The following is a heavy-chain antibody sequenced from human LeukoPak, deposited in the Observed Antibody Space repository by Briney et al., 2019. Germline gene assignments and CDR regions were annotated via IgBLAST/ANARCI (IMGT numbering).Heavy chain of an antibody. V-gene: IGHV4-30-2*01. CDR3: ARDGGDILTGDYFDY. J-gene: IGHJ4*02. D-gene: IGHD3-9*01. CDR2: IYHSGST. Sequence: SQTLSLTCAVSGGSISSGGYSWRWLRQPPGTGLEWIGYIYHSGSTYYNPSLKSRVTISVDRSKNQFSLKLSSVTAADTAVYYCARDGGDILTGDYFDYWGQGTLVTVSS. CDR1: GGSISSGGYS.